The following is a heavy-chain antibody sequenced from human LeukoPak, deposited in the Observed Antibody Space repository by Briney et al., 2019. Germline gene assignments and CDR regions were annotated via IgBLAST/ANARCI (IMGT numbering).Heavy chain of an antibody. V-gene: IGHV3-66*01. CDR3: ASEKNDSSGSFDY. J-gene: IGHJ4*02. CDR1: GFTVSSNY. D-gene: IGHD6-19*01. CDR2: IYSGGNT. Sequence: GGSLRLSCAASGFTVSSNYMSWVRQAPGKGLEWVSVIYSGGNTYYADSVKGRFTISRDSSKNTLYLQMNSLRVEDTAVYYCASEKNDSSGSFDYWGQGTLVTVSS.